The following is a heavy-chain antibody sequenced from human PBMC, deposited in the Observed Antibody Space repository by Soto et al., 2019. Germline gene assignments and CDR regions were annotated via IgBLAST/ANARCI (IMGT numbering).Heavy chain of an antibody. CDR3: ARDPYYYGSGSYWNAFDI. Sequence: LSLPCAASGFPFSSSSMNWVRQAPGKGLEWVSSISSSSSYIYYADSVKGRFTISRDNAKNSLYLQMNSLRAEDTAVYYCARDPYYYGSGSYWNAFDIWGQGTMVTVSS. D-gene: IGHD3-10*01. CDR1: GFPFSSSS. J-gene: IGHJ3*02. CDR2: ISSSSSYI. V-gene: IGHV3-21*01.